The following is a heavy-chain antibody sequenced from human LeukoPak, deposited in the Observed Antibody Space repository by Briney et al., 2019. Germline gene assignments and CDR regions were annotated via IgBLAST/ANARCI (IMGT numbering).Heavy chain of an antibody. CDR1: GFTFSSYG. CDR2: ISYDGSNK. J-gene: IGHJ4*02. V-gene: IGHV3-30*18. Sequence: GGSLRLSCAASGFTFSSYGMHWLRQAPGKGLEWVAVISYDGSNKYYADSVKGRFTISRDNSKNTLYLQMNSLRAQDTAVHYCAKRGIVVAGIDYWGQGTLVTVSS. CDR3: AKRGIVVAGIDY. D-gene: IGHD6-19*01.